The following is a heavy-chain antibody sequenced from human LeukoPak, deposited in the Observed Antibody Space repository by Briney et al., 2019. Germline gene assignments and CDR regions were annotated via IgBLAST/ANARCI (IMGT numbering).Heavy chain of an antibody. CDR2: INPNSGGT. V-gene: IGHV1-2*02. J-gene: IGHJ3*02. CDR1: GYTFSKSY. D-gene: IGHD7-27*01. Sequence: ASVRVSCKASGYTFSKSYMHWVRQAPGQGLEWMGWINPNSGGTNYAQKFRGRVTMTRDTSISTAYMELSRLRSDDTAVYYCARLLRTGDLLRGNAFDIWGQGTMVTVSS. CDR3: ARLLRTGDLLRGNAFDI.